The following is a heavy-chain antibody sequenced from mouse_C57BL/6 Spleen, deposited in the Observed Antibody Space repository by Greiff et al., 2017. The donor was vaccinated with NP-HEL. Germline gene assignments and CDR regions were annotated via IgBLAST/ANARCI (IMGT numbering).Heavy chain of an antibody. CDR3: ARSVGYDGPMDY. CDR1: GYTFTSYW. Sequence: VQLQQSGAELVKPGASVKLSCKASGYTFTSYWMHWVKQRPGRGLEWIGRIDPTSGGTKYNEKFTSKATLTVDKPSSPAYMQLSSLTSEDSSVYYCARSVGYDGPMDYWGQGTSVTVSS. CDR2: IDPTSGGT. D-gene: IGHD2-2*01. V-gene: IGHV1-72*01. J-gene: IGHJ4*01.